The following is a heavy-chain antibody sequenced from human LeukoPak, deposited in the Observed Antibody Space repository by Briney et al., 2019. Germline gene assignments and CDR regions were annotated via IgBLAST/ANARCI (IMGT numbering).Heavy chain of an antibody. Sequence: GGTLRLSCAGSGFTFSSYGMSWVRQAPGKGLEWVSAISGSGGSTYYADSVKGRFTISRDNSKNTLYLQMNSLRAEDTAVYYCARGSGSKDLDYWGQGTLVTVSS. CDR1: GFTFSSYG. J-gene: IGHJ4*02. CDR2: ISGSGGST. D-gene: IGHD3-3*01. V-gene: IGHV3-23*01. CDR3: ARGSGSKDLDY.